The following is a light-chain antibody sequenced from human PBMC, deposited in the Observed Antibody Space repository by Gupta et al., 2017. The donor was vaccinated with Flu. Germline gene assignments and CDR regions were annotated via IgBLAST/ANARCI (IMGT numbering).Light chain of an antibody. J-gene: IGLJ3*02. CDR2: SNN. Sequence: QSVLTQPPSASGTPGQSVTISCSGSSSNIGSNTVNWYQQLPGTAPKLLIYSNNQRPSGVPDRFSGSKSGTSASLAISWLQSEDEADYYCAAWDDSLNGWVFGGGTKLTVL. V-gene: IGLV1-44*01. CDR3: AAWDDSLNGWV. CDR1: SSNIGSNT.